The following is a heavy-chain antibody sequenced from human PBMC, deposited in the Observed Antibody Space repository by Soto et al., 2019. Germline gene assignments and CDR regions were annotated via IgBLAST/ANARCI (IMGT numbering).Heavy chain of an antibody. V-gene: IGHV4-4*02. CDR2: IYHGGSA. Sequence: QVQLRESGPGLVKPSGTLFLTCAVSSGSVNSSNWCSWVRQPPGKGLEWIGEIYHGGSANYNPSLRSRVTMSVDKSKTPAFLQLSSVTAADTAVYYCARDPAAAGTFDYWGQGTRVTVSS. D-gene: IGHD6-13*01. CDR3: ARDPAAAGTFDY. J-gene: IGHJ4*02. CDR1: SGSVNSSNW.